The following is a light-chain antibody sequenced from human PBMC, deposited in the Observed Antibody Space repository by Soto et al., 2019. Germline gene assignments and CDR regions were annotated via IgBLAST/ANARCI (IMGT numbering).Light chain of an antibody. CDR1: QSVSGF. CDR2: DAS. Sequence: EIVLTQSPATLSLSPGEIATLSCRASQSVSGFLAWYQQKPGQAPRLLIYDASSRATGIPDRFSGSGSGTEFTLTISRLESEDFAVYYCQQYGSSTWAFGQGTKVDIK. CDR3: QQYGSSTWA. J-gene: IGKJ1*01. V-gene: IGKV3-20*01.